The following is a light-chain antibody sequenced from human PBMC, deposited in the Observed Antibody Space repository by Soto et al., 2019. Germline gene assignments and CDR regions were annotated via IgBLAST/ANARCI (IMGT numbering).Light chain of an antibody. V-gene: IGLV2-14*03. Sequence: QSALTQPASVSGSPGQSINISCTGTSSDVGGYNYVSWYQHHPGKAPKLIIYDVSTRPSGVSNPFSGSKSGNTASLTISGLQPEDEADYYCSSYTTSNTRQIVFGTGTQLTVL. CDR3: SSYTTSNTRQIV. J-gene: IGLJ1*01. CDR1: SSDVGGYNY. CDR2: DVS.